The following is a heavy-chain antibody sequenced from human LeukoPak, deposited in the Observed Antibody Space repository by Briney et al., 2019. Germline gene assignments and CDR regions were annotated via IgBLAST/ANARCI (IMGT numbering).Heavy chain of an antibody. D-gene: IGHD3-22*01. CDR2: ILYDGINK. V-gene: IGHV3-30*02. J-gene: IGHJ6*03. CDR1: GFTSSAYG. CDR3: AKGDSRDWYYSYMDV. Sequence: GGSLRLSCAASGFTSSAYGMHWVRQAPGKGLDWVTFILYDGINKYYADSVKGRFTISRDNSKNTLYLQMNGLRVEDTAVYYCAKGDSRDWYYSYMDVWGKGTTVTV.